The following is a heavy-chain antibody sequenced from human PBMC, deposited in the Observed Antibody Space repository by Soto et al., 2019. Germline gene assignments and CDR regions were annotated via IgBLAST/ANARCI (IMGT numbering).Heavy chain of an antibody. Sequence: ASVKVSCKASGYTFASYGISWVRQAPGQGLEWMGWISAYNGNTNYAQKLQGRVTMTTDTSTSTAYMELRSLRTDDTAVYYCARSYYFFWGPYSAKLRADYYGMDVGGKGTTVTVPS. V-gene: IGHV1-18*01. CDR1: GYTFASYG. D-gene: IGHD1-26*01. J-gene: IGHJ6*04. CDR3: ARSYYFFWGPYSAKLRADYYGMDV. CDR2: ISAYNGNT.